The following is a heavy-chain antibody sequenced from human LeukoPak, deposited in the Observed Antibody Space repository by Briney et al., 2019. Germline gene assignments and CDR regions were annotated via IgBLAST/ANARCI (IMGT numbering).Heavy chain of an antibody. V-gene: IGHV1-18*01. CDR3: ARASYCSGGSCDSDY. J-gene: IGHJ4*02. CDR2: ISAYNGNT. Sequence: GDSVKVSCKASGYTFTSYSISWVRQAPGQGLEWMGWISAYNGNTIYAQKVKGRVTMTTDTSTSTAYMKLRSLKSDDTAVYYCARASYCSGGSCDSDYWGQGTLVTVSS. D-gene: IGHD2-15*01. CDR1: GYTFTSYS.